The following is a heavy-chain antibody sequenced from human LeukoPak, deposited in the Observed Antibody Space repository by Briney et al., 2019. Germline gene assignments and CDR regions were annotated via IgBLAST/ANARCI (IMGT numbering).Heavy chain of an antibody. D-gene: IGHD2-2*02. V-gene: IGHV5-51*01. CDR2: IYPGDSDT. J-gene: IGHJ4*02. CDR1: GYSFTSYW. CDR3: ARLLGVPRIVVVPAAISSPLDY. Sequence: GESLKISCKGSGYSFTSYWIGWVRQMPGKGLEWMGIIYPGDSDTRYSPSFQGQVTISADKSISTAYLQWSSLKASDTAMYYCARLLGVPRIVVVPAAISSPLDYWGQGTLVTASS.